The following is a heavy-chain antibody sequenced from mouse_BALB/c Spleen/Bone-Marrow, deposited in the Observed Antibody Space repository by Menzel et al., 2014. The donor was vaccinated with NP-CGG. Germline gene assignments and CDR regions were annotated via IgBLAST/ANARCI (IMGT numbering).Heavy chain of an antibody. CDR1: GFSFSSYY. CDR3: ARLGNDDAMDY. CDR2: INSNGGST. J-gene: IGHJ4*01. V-gene: IGHV5-6-2*01. Sequence: DVQLVESGGGLVKLGGSLKLSCAASGFSFSSYYMSWVRQTPEKRLELVAAINSNGGSTYYPDTVKGRFTISRDNAKNTLYLQKSRLKSEDTALYYCARLGNDDAMDYWGQGTSVTVSS. D-gene: IGHD2-12*01.